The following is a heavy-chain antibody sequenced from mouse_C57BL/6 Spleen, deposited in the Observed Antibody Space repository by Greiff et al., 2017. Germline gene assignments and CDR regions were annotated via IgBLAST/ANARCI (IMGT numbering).Heavy chain of an antibody. CDR3: ARVSVVSKAMDY. D-gene: IGHD1-1*01. Sequence: QVQLQQPGAELVKPGASVKLSCKASGYTFTSYWMHWVKQRPGQGLEWIGMIHPNSGRTNYNEKFKSKATLTVDKSSSTAYMQLSSLTSEDSAVYYCARVSVVSKAMDYWGQGTSVTVSS. CDR1: GYTFTSYW. CDR2: IHPNSGRT. J-gene: IGHJ4*01. V-gene: IGHV1-64*01.